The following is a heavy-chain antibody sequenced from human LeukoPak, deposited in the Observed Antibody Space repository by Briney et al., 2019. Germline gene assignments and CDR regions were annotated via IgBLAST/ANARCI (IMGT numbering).Heavy chain of an antibody. J-gene: IGHJ1*01. CDR1: GFTFNNYA. D-gene: IGHD3-22*01. CDR3: AKEEGYYYDSGGYYVEYFQH. CDR2: ISGSGGTT. V-gene: IGHV3-23*01. Sequence: GTLRLSCAASGFTFNNYAMSWVRQAPGKGLEWVSVISGSGGTTYYADSVKGRFTFSRDNSKNTLYLQMNSLRAEDTAVYYCAKEEGYYYDSGGYYVEYFQHWGQGTLVTVSS.